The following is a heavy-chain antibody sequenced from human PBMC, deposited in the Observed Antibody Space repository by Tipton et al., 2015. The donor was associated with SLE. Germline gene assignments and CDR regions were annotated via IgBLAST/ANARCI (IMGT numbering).Heavy chain of an antibody. J-gene: IGHJ2*01. CDR3: ARRGYNYWYFDL. CDR1: GDSIGSSGYY. Sequence: TLSLTCTVSGDSIGSSGYYWGWIRQPPGKGLEWIGSIFYTGTTNYSPSLKSRVTISLDTSKNQFSLKLSSVTAADTAVYYCARRGYNYWYFDLWGRGALVTVSS. V-gene: IGHV4-39*07. CDR2: IFYTGTT. D-gene: IGHD1-1*01.